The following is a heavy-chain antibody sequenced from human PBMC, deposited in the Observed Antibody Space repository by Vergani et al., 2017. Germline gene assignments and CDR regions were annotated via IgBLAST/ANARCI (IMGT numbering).Heavy chain of an antibody. Sequence: EVQLLESGGGLVQPGGSLRLSCAASGFTFSSYSMNWVRQAPGKGLEWVSYISSSSSTIYYADSVKGRFTISRDNAKNSLDLQMNSLRAEDTAVYYCARTGFLDPYYYHYMDVWGKGTTVTVSS. J-gene: IGHJ6*03. V-gene: IGHV3-48*01. CDR1: GFTFSSYS. D-gene: IGHD3/OR15-3a*01. CDR2: ISSSSSTI. CDR3: ARTGFLDPYYYHYMDV.